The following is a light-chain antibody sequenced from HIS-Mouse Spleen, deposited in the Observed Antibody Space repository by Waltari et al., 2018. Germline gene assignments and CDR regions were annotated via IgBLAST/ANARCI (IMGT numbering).Light chain of an antibody. CDR3: CSYAGSSTYV. CDR2: EGS. CDR1: SSDVGSYNL. Sequence: QSALTQPASVSGSPGQSITISCTGTSSDVGSYNLVSWYQQHPGKAPKLMIYEGSKRPSGVSNRLSGCKSGNTASLTISGLQAEDEADYYCCSYAGSSTYVFGTGTKVTVL. J-gene: IGLJ1*01. V-gene: IGLV2-23*01.